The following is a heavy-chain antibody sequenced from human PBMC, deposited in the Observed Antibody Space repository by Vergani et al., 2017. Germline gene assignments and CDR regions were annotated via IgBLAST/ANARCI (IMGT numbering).Heavy chain of an antibody. J-gene: IGHJ6*02. D-gene: IGHD4-17*01. CDR3: ARGEGSIRTVTTPRNYYGMDV. CDR1: GGSISSYY. Sequence: QVQLQESGPGLVKPSETLSLTCTVSGGSISSYYWSWIRQPPGQGLEWIGYIYYSGSTNYNPSLKSRVTISVDTSKNQFSLKLSSVTAADTAVYYCARGEGSIRTVTTPRNYYGMDVWGQGTTVTVSS. V-gene: IGHV4-59*01. CDR2: IYYSGST.